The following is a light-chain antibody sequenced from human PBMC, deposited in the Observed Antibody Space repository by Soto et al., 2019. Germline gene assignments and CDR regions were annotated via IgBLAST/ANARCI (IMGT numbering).Light chain of an antibody. J-gene: IGLJ2*01. CDR3: ASYTGTSTDVL. V-gene: IGLV2-14*01. CDR2: EVS. Sequence: QSALTQPASVSGSPGQSITISCTGTSSDVGTYKYVSWYQQHPGRAPKLMLYEVSHRPSGVSNRFSGSKSANTASLTISGLQPEDEADYYCASYTGTSTDVLFGGGTKLTVL. CDR1: SSDVGTYKY.